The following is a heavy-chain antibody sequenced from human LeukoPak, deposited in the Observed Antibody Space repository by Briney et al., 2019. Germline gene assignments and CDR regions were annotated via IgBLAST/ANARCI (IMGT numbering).Heavy chain of an antibody. CDR3: ARAMSIAARPQTIFDY. D-gene: IGHD6-6*01. V-gene: IGHV4-38-2*01. J-gene: IGHJ4*02. CDR2: FYHGGST. CDR1: GFTFSSYE. Sequence: GSLRLSCAASGFTFSSYEMNWVRQPPGKGLEWIGTFYHGGSTYYNPSLKSRVTISVDTSKNQFSLNLTSVTAAGTAVYYCARAMSIAARPQTIFDYWGQGTLVTVSS.